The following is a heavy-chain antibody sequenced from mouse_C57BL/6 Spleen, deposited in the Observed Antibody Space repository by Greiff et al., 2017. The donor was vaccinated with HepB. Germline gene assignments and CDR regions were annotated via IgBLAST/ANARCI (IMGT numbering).Heavy chain of an antibody. J-gene: IGHJ2*01. D-gene: IGHD1-1*01. V-gene: IGHV1-26*01. Sequence: EVQLQQSGPELVKPGASVKISCKASGYTFTDYYMNWVKQSHGKSLEWIGDINPNNGGTSYNQKFKGKATLTVDKSSSTAYVELRSLTSEDSAVYYCALITTVVAVYYFDYWGQGTTLTVSS. CDR3: ALITTVVAVYYFDY. CDR1: GYTFTDYY. CDR2: INPNNGGT.